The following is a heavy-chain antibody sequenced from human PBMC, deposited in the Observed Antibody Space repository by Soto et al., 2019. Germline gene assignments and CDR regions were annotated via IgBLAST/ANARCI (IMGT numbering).Heavy chain of an antibody. J-gene: IGHJ5*02. CDR3: ARDYGLEQWLVLNWFGP. CDR1: GGTFSSYA. CDR2: IIPIFGTA. V-gene: IGHV1-69*13. D-gene: IGHD6-19*01. Sequence: ASVKVSCKASGGTFSSYAISWVRQAPGQGLEWMGGIIPIFGTANYAQKFQGRVTITADESTSTAYMELSSLRSEDTAVYYCARDYGLEQWLVLNWFGPWGQGTLVTVSS.